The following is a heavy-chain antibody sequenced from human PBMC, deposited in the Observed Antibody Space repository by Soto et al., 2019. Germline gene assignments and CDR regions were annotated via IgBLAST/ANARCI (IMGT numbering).Heavy chain of an antibody. CDR1: GGSISSYY. V-gene: IGHV4-59*01. CDR2: IYCSGST. J-gene: IGHJ4*02. CDR3: ARQAWLGMATITAFDFDY. D-gene: IGHD5-12*01. Sequence: QVQLQESGPGLVKPSETLSLTCTVSGGSISSYYWSWILQPPGKGLEWIGYIYCSGSTNYNPSLKSRVTLSVDTSKNQFSLKLSSVTAADTAVYYCARQAWLGMATITAFDFDYWGQGTLVTVSS.